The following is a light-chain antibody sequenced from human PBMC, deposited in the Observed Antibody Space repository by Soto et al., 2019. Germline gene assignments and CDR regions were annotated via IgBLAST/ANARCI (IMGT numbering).Light chain of an antibody. Sequence: QSVLTQPPSVSGAPGQRATISCTGRSSNIGAGYDVHWYQQLPGTAPKLLIYGNSNRPSGVPDRFSGSKSGTSASLAITGLQAEDEADYYCQSYDSSLSGSGVFGGGTKLTVL. J-gene: IGLJ2*01. V-gene: IGLV1-40*01. CDR3: QSYDSSLSGSGV. CDR1: SSNIGAGYD. CDR2: GNS.